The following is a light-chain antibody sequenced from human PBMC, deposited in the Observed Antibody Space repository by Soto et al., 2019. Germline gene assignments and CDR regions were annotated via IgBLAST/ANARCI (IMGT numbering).Light chain of an antibody. CDR3: QPYNNWPLT. CDR2: GVY. CDR1: QTGSNSY. J-gene: IGKJ4*01. V-gene: IGKV3-15*01. Sequence: IVLTQSPGTLSLSPGERATLSCRASQTGSNSYLAWYQHKSGQAPRLLIYGVYTRATGVPTRFSGSRSGAEFTLTINSLQSEDFAVYYCQPYNNWPLTFGGGTKVDIK.